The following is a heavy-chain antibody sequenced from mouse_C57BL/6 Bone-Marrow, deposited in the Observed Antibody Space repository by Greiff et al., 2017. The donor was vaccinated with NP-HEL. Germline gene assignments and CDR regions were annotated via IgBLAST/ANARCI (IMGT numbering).Heavy chain of an antibody. CDR3: ARRYGNYFAMDD. V-gene: IGHV1-55*01. J-gene: IGHJ4*01. CDR2: IYPGSGST. D-gene: IGHD2-10*02. Sequence: VQLQQPGAELVKPGASVKMSCKASGYTFTSYWITWVKQRPGQGLEWIGDIYPGSGSTNYNEKFKSKATLTVDTSSSTAYMPLSSLTSEDSAVYYCARRYGNYFAMDDWGQGTSVTVSS. CDR1: GYTFTSYW.